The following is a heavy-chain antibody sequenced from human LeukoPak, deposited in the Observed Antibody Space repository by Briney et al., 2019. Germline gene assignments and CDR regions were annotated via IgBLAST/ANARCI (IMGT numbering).Heavy chain of an antibody. CDR1: GFTFGGFG. Sequence: GGSLRLSCAASGFTFGGFGMHWVRQAPGSGLEWVSLIVYDGSDTYYADSVKGRFTISRDNSKNTLYLQMNSLRAEDTAVYYCASLRQLVRGGAFDIWGQGTMVTVSS. V-gene: IGHV3-30*02. CDR3: ASLRQLVRGGAFDI. D-gene: IGHD6-6*01. J-gene: IGHJ3*02. CDR2: IVYDGSDT.